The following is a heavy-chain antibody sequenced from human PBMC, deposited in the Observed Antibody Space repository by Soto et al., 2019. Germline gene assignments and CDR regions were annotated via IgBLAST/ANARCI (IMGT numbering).Heavy chain of an antibody. CDR3: ARVTYYYDSSGYYFLWFDP. V-gene: IGHV1-8*01. J-gene: IGHJ5*02. Sequence: QVQLVQSGAEVKKPGASVKVSCKASGYTFTSYDIXWVRQXTGQGLEWMGWMNPNSGNTGYAQKFQGRVTMTRNTSISTAYMELSSLRSEDTAVYYCARVTYYYDSSGYYFLWFDPWGQGTLVTVSS. CDR1: GYTFTSYD. CDR2: MNPNSGNT. D-gene: IGHD3-22*01.